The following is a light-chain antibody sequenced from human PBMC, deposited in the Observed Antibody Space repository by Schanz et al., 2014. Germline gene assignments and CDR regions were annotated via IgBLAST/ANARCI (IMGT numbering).Light chain of an antibody. CDR2: DVT. CDR3: CSYAGNYTRV. J-gene: IGLJ2*01. V-gene: IGLV2-11*01. CDR1: SSDVGTHNY. Sequence: QSALTQPRSVSGSPGQSVTISCTGTSSDVGTHNYVSWYQQHPGKAPKFMIYDVTKRPSGVPDRFSGSKSGNTASLTISGLQAEDEADYYCCSYAGNYTRVFGGGTKLTVL.